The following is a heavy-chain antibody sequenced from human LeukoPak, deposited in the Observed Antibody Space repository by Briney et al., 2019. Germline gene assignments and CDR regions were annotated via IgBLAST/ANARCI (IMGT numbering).Heavy chain of an antibody. J-gene: IGHJ4*02. CDR3: AREGVDNWNYEGLDY. D-gene: IGHD1-7*01. CDR1: GGTFSSYA. CDR2: IIPIFGTA. Sequence: SVKVSCKASGGTFSSYAISWVRQAPGQGLEWMGGIIPIFGTANYAQKFQGRVTITTDESTRTAYMELSSLRSEDTAVYYCAREGVDNWNYEGLDYWGQGTLVTVSS. V-gene: IGHV1-69*05.